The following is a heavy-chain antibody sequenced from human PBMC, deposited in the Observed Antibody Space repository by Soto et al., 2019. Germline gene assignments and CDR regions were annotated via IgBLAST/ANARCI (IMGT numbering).Heavy chain of an antibody. Sequence: GESLKISCKGSGCSFTSYWIGWVRQMPGKGLEWMGIIYPGDSDTRYSPSFQGQVTISADKSISTAYLQWSSLKASDTAMYYCAGPSIAGYYYYGMDVWGQGTTVTVSS. CDR1: GCSFTSYW. D-gene: IGHD6-6*01. V-gene: IGHV5-51*01. CDR3: AGPSIAGYYYYGMDV. J-gene: IGHJ6*02. CDR2: IYPGDSDT.